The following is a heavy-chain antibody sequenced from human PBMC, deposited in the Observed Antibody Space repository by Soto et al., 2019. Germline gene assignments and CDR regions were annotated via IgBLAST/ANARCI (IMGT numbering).Heavy chain of an antibody. CDR3: AHRKESHYQDSSGYYYIRAFDI. V-gene: IGHV2-5*02. Sequence: SGPTLVNPTQTLTLTCTFSGFSLSTSGVGVGWIRQPPGKALEWLALIYWDDDKRYSPSLKSRLTITKDTSKNQVVLTMTNMDPVDTATYYCAHRKESHYQDSSGYYYIRAFDIWGQGTMVTVS. CDR2: IYWDDDK. J-gene: IGHJ3*02. CDR1: GFSLSTSGVG. D-gene: IGHD3-22*01.